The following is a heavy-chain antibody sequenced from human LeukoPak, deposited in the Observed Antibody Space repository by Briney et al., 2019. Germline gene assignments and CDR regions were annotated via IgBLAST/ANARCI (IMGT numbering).Heavy chain of an antibody. J-gene: IGHJ5*02. CDR2: MKEDGTDI. CDR1: GFSFSSYT. Sequence: PGGSLRLSCVASGFSFSSYTMSWVRQAPGKGLEWVAKMKEDGTDIHYVDSVKGRFTICRDNAENSLCLQMSSLRAEDTAVYYCARGGARYLDSWGQGTLVTVSS. V-gene: IGHV3-7*01. D-gene: IGHD3-9*01. CDR3: ARGGARYLDS.